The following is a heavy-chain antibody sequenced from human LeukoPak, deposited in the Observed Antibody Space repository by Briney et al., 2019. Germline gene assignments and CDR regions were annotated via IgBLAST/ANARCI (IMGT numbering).Heavy chain of an antibody. J-gene: IGHJ4*02. D-gene: IGHD3-9*01. CDR2: IYYSGST. V-gene: IGHV4-59*08. CDR1: GGSISSYY. Sequence: PSETLSLTCTVSGGSISSYYWSWIQQPPGKGLEWIGYIYYSGSTNYTPSLKSRVTISVDTSKNQFSLKLSSVTAADTAVYYCARGYYDILTGYAPYYFDYWGQGTLVTVSS. CDR3: ARGYYDILTGYAPYYFDY.